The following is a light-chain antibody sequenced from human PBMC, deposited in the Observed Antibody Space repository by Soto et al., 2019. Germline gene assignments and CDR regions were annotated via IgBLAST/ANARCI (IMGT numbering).Light chain of an antibody. V-gene: IGKV3-15*01. Sequence: EIVMTQSPATLSVSPGERATLSCRASQSVRSNLAWYQQEPGQAPRLLIYGASTRATGIPARFSGSGSGTEFTLTISSLQSEDFAVYYCLQYNNWVPTFGQGTKVEIK. CDR1: QSVRSN. J-gene: IGKJ1*01. CDR2: GAS. CDR3: LQYNNWVPT.